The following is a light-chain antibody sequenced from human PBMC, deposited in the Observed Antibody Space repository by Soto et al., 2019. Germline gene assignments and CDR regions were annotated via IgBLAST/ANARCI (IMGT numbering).Light chain of an antibody. CDR3: QQYNSLPYT. CDR2: EAT. Sequence: DIQLTQSPSSLSASVGDRVTITCQAKQDISKFLNWYQQKPGKAPKLLIHEATHLETGVPSRFSGSGSGTDFTFTISSLQPEDVATYYCQQYNSLPYTFGQGTKLGIK. V-gene: IGKV1-33*01. CDR1: QDISKF. J-gene: IGKJ2*01.